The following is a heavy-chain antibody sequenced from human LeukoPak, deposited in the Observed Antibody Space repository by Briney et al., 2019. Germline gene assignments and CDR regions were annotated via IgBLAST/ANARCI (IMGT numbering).Heavy chain of an antibody. CDR2: IKQDGSEK. CDR1: GFTFSSYW. D-gene: IGHD2-15*01. V-gene: IGHV3-7*01. CDR3: ARGHFVEVVAEYGMDV. J-gene: IGHJ6*02. Sequence: GGSLRLSCAASGFTFSSYWMSWVRQAPGKGLEWVANIKQDGSEKYYVDSVKGRFTISRDNAKNSLYLQMNSLRAEDTAVYYCARGHFVEVVAEYGMDVWGQGTTVTVSS.